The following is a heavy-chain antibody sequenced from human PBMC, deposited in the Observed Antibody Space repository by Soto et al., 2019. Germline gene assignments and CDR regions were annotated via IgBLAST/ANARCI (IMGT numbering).Heavy chain of an antibody. D-gene: IGHD3-9*01. V-gene: IGHV3-30*03. J-gene: IGHJ6*02. CDR1: GFTFGSHG. CDR2: ISYDGSNK. Sequence: GGSLRLSCATSGFTFGSHGMHWVRQAPGKGLEWVAVISYDGSNKYYADSVKGRFIISRDNSKNTLYLQMNSLRAEDTAVYYCAGGDVLSSGYHFGMDVWGQGTTVTVSS. CDR3: AGGDVLSSGYHFGMDV.